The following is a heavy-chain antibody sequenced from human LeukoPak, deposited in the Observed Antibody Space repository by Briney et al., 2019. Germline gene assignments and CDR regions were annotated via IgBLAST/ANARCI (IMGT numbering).Heavy chain of an antibody. J-gene: IGHJ5*02. CDR3: ANGAKFDP. CDR1: GVSITGISYY. Sequence: SETLSLTCSVSGVSITGISYYWGWIRQPPGKGLEWIGSIYYSGSASYNPSLKSRVTISVDTSKNHFSLELKSLTVADTAVYYCANGAKFDPWGPGTLVTVSS. CDR2: IYYSGSA. D-gene: IGHD5-24*01. V-gene: IGHV4-39*02.